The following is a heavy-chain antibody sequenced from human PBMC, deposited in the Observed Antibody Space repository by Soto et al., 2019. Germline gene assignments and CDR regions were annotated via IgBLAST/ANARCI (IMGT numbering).Heavy chain of an antibody. CDR2: IMPIIGTA. V-gene: IGHV1-69*13. D-gene: IGHD2-2*01. CDR3: VRGRDIVELPPGLGQAYP. J-gene: IGHJ5*02. Sequence: ASVKVSCKASGGTFNTYSISWVRQAPGQGLEWMGGIMPIIGTANYAQKFQGRVTITADESTRTVYMELSSLRSDDTAVYYCVRGRDIVELPPGLGQAYPWGPGTLVTV. CDR1: GGTFNTYS.